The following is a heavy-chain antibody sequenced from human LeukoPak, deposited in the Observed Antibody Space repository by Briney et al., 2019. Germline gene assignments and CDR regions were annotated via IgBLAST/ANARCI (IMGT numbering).Heavy chain of an antibody. CDR2: ISYDGSNK. CDR1: GFTFSSYA. Sequence: PGRSLRLSCAASGFTFSSYAMHWVRQAPGKGLEWVAVISYDGSNKYYADSAKGRFTISRDNSKNTLYLQMNSLRAEDTAVYYCARDLRDCSSTSCYGRGYYYYGMDVWGQGTTVTVSS. CDR3: ARDLRDCSSTSCYGRGYYYYGMDV. D-gene: IGHD2-2*01. J-gene: IGHJ6*02. V-gene: IGHV3-30-3*01.